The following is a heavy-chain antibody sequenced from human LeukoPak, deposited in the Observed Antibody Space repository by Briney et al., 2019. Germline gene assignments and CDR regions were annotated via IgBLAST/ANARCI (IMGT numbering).Heavy chain of an antibody. CDR3: ASPVYDILTGYQNDAFDI. Sequence: GGSLRLSCAASGFTFSSYSMNWVRQAPGKGLEWVSSISSSSSYIYYADSVKGRFTISRDNAKNSLYLQMNSLGAEDTAVYYCASPVYDILTGYQNDAFDIWGQGTMVTVSS. CDR2: ISSSSSYI. CDR1: GFTFSSYS. D-gene: IGHD3-9*01. J-gene: IGHJ3*02. V-gene: IGHV3-21*01.